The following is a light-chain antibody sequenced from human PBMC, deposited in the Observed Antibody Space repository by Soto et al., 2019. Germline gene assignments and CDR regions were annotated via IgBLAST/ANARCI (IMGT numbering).Light chain of an antibody. Sequence: EIVLTQSPGTLSLSPGESATLSCRASQSISSSFFAWYQHKPGQAPRLLIYGTSNRATGIPDRFSGSGSETDFTLTISRLEPEDFAVYYCQQYGSSPFTFGPGTKVDIK. CDR1: QSISSSF. CDR3: QQYGSSPFT. V-gene: IGKV3-20*01. J-gene: IGKJ3*01. CDR2: GTS.